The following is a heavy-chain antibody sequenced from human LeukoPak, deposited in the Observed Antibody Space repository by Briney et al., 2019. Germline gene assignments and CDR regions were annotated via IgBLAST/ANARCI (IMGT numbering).Heavy chain of an antibody. CDR1: GYSFTNYW. CDR3: ARRDDFWSGPTGHFDY. CDR2: IYPGDSDT. V-gene: IGHV5-51*01. J-gene: IGHJ4*02. Sequence: GESLEISCKASGYSFTNYWIGWVRQMPGKGLEWMGIIYPGDSDTRYSPSFQGQVTVSADKSITTAYLQWSGLKASDTAMYYCARRDDFWSGPTGHFDYWGQGTLVTVSS. D-gene: IGHD3-3*01.